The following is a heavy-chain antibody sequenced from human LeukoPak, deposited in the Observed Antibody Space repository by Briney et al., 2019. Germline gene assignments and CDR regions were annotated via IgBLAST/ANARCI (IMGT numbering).Heavy chain of an antibody. V-gene: IGHV3-23*05. Sequence: SGASLRLSCAASGFTFSTYAMTWVSQDPGEGLEWVSTISSGGSGTYYADSVKGRFIISRDSSKNTLYLQMNSLRAEDTAVYYCAKGFGNLFTYIDSWGQGTLVTVSS. CDR2: ISSGGSGT. CDR1: GFTFSTYA. CDR3: AKGFGNLFTYIDS. D-gene: IGHD3-16*01. J-gene: IGHJ4*02.